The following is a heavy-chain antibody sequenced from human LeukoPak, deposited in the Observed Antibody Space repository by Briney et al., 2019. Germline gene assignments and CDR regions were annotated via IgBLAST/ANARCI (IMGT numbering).Heavy chain of an antibody. CDR1: GCTFNNYA. Sequence: PGGSLRLSCAASGCTFNNYAMTWVRQAPGQGLEWVSAISGRGGTTYYADSVKGRFTIFRDDSKNTVYLQMNSLRAEDTAVYYCAKVRGAVAITFLDYWGQGTLVTVSS. V-gene: IGHV3-23*01. J-gene: IGHJ4*02. CDR3: AKVRGAVAITFLDY. D-gene: IGHD3-22*01. CDR2: ISGRGGTT.